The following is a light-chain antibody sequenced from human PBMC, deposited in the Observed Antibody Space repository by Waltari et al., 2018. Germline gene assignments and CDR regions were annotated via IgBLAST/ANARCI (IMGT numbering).Light chain of an antibody. CDR2: DAS. J-gene: IGKJ5*01. V-gene: IGKV3-11*01. Sequence: EIVLTQSPATLSLSPGERATLSCRASQSVRSYLAWYQQKSGQAPRLLIYDASNRATGNPARFSGSGSGTDFTLTSSSLEPEDFAVYYCQQRGNWPRITFGQGTRLEIK. CDR1: QSVRSY. CDR3: QQRGNWPRIT.